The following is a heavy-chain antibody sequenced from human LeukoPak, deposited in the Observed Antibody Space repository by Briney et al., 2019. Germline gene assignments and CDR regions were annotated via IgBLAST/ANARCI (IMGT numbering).Heavy chain of an antibody. D-gene: IGHD3-22*01. CDR2: INPNSGGT. CDR3: ASGFSSSYSYDSSGGYFDY. CDR1: GYAFPGYY. J-gene: IGHJ4*02. Sequence: ASVKVSCKASGYAFPGYYLHWVRQAPGQGPEWMGWINPNSGGTNYAQKFQGRVTMTRDTSISTAYMELSRLRSDDTAVYYCASGFSSSYSYDSSGGYFDYWGQGTLVTVSS. V-gene: IGHV1-2*02.